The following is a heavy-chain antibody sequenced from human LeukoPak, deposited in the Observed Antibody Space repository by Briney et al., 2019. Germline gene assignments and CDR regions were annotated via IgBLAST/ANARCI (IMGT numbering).Heavy chain of an antibody. CDR1: GFTVSSNY. D-gene: IGHD5-18*01. CDR3: IYGYTLDF. Sequence: QPGGSVRLSCAASGFTVSSNYMNWVRHAPGKGLDWVSVIYSGGSTNYADSVKGRFTISRDNSKNTLYLQMNSLRAEDTAVYYCIYGYTLDFWGQGTLVTVSS. CDR2: IYSGGST. V-gene: IGHV3-53*01. J-gene: IGHJ4*02.